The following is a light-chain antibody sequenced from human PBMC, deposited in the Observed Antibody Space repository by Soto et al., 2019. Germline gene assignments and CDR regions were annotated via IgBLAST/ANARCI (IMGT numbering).Light chain of an antibody. J-gene: IGKJ1*01. CDR1: QSLVYSDGNTY. CDR2: KVS. Sequence: DVVMTQSPLSLPVTLGQPASISCRSSQSLVYSDGNTYLNWFQQRPGHSPRRLLYKVSNRDSGVPDRCSSSSSCADFILIISRVEAEDVGVYYCMQGTHWPLTFGQGTKVEIK. CDR3: MQGTHWPLT. V-gene: IGKV2-30*01.